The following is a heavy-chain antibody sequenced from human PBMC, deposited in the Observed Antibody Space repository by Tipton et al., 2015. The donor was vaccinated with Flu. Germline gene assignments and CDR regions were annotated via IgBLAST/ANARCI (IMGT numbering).Heavy chain of an antibody. J-gene: IGHJ4*02. CDR3: ARGPPDRDKDL. CDR2: IYYSGKT. V-gene: IGHV4-39*07. Sequence: TLSLTCTVSGGSITSSRYYWGWIRQPPGKGLEWIGSIYYSGKTDYKPSLKSRVIISVDTSKNQLSLRLSSVTAEDTAVYYCARGPPDRDKDLWGQGTLVIVSS. CDR1: GGSITSSRYY. D-gene: IGHD5-24*01.